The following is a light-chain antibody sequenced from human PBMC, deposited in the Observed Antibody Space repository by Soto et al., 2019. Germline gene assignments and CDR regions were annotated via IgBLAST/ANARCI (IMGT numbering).Light chain of an antibody. V-gene: IGKV1-5*03. J-gene: IGKJ1*01. CDR2: KAS. Sequence: DIQMTQSPSTLPASVGDRVTITRRASQGISNWLAWYQHKPGKAPKLLIYKASTLQSGLPSRFSGSGSGTEFILTISSLQPDDFATYYCQQYDSYSWTFGQGTKVDIK. CDR3: QQYDSYSWT. CDR1: QGISNW.